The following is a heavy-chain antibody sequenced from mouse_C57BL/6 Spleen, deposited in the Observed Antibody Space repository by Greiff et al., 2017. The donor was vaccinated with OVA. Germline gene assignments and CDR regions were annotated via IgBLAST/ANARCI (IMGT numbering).Heavy chain of an antibody. Sequence: QLQLQQSGAELARPGAPVKLTCKASGYTFPSYGISWVKQRTGQGLEWIGEIYLRGGNTYYNAKFKGKAPLTADKSSRTAYMELRRLTSEDSAVYFCARTGLAFDYWGLGTTLTVSS. CDR1: GYTFPSYG. CDR3: ARTGLAFDY. CDR2: IYLRGGNT. J-gene: IGHJ2*01. V-gene: IGHV1-81*01. D-gene: IGHD3-1*01.